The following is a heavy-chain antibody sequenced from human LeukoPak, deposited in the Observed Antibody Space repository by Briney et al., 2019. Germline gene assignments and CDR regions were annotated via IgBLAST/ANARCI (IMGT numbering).Heavy chain of an antibody. Sequence: GGSLRLSCAASGFTFSAYSMNWVRQAPGQGLEWVSYISTSSTYIYYADSMKGRLTISRDNAKNSLYLYINSLRAEDTAVYYCARHYGPWGQGTLVTVSS. CDR1: GFTFSAYS. J-gene: IGHJ5*02. CDR3: ARHYGP. D-gene: IGHD3-16*01. CDR2: ISTSSTYI. V-gene: IGHV3-21*01.